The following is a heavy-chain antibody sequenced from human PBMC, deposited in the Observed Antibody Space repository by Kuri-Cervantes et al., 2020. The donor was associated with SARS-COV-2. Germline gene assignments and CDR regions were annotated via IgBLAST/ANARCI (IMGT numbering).Heavy chain of an antibody. Sequence: GESLKISCAASGFTFSSYGMHWVRRAPGKGLEWVSAISGSGGSTYYADSVKGRFTISRDNSKNTLYLQMNSLRAEDTAVYYCAKDLTIAVAGFNWYFDLWGRGTLVTVSS. D-gene: IGHD6-19*01. CDR2: ISGSGGST. V-gene: IGHV3-23*01. J-gene: IGHJ2*01. CDR1: GFTFSSYG. CDR3: AKDLTIAVAGFNWYFDL.